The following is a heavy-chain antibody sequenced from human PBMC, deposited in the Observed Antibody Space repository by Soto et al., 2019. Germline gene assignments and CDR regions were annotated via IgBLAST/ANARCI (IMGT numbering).Heavy chain of an antibody. D-gene: IGHD3-22*01. CDR3: ARASSMIVVVPDALDI. CDR1: GFTFSSYS. V-gene: IGHV3-21*01. Sequence: PGGSLRLSCAASGFTFSSYSMNWVRQAPGKGLEWVSSISSSSSYIYYADSVKGRFTISRDNAKNSLYLQMNSLRAEDTAVYYCARASSMIVVVPDALDIWGQGTMVTVSS. J-gene: IGHJ3*02. CDR2: ISSSSSYI.